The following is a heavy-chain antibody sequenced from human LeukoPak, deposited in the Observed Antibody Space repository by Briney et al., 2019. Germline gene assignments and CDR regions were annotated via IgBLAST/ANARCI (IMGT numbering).Heavy chain of an antibody. CDR3: ARDSVVVPAAIDY. J-gene: IGHJ4*02. CDR2: ISSSSSYI. CDR1: GFTFSSYS. V-gene: IGHV3-21*01. D-gene: IGHD2-2*01. Sequence: GGSLRLSCAASGFTFSSYSMNWVRQAPGKGLEWVSSISSSSSYIYYADSVKDRFTISRDNAKNSLYLQMNSLRAEDTAVYYCARDSVVVPAAIDYWGQGTLVTVSS.